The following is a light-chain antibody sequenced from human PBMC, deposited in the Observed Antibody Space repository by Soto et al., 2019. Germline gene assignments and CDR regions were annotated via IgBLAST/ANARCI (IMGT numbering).Light chain of an antibody. CDR1: DSDIGAYNY. CDR3: SSYTSISTLV. V-gene: IGLV2-14*01. CDR2: EVS. J-gene: IGLJ1*01. Sequence: QSVLTQPAAVSGSPGQSITISCTGTDSDIGAYNYVSWYQQHPGKAPKLMIYEVSDRPSGVSNRFSGSKSGNTASLTISGLQAEDEADYYCSSYTSISTLVFGSGTKVTV.